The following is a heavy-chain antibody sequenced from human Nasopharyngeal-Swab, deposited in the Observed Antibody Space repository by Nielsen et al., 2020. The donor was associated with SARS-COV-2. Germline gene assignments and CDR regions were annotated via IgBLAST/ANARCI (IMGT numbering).Heavy chain of an antibody. D-gene: IGHD5-12*01. CDR3: AREGEGSGYN. J-gene: IGHJ4*02. Sequence: QMPGKGLEWIGSIYYSGSTYYNPSLKSRVTISVDTSKNQFSLKLSSVTAADTAVYYCAREGEGSGYNWGQGTLVTVSS. CDR2: IYYSGST. V-gene: IGHV4-30-4*01.